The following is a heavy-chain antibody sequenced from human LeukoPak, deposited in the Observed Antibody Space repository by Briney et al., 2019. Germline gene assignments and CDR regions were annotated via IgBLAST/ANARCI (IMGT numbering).Heavy chain of an antibody. CDR3: ARGFARETYYFDY. D-gene: IGHD3-3*01. V-gene: IGHV4-61*03. CDR1: GRSVSSGSYY. Sequence: SETLSLTCTVSGRSVSSGSYYWSWIRQPPGKGLEWIGYIYYSGSTNYNPSLRSRVTISVDTSKNHFSLKLSSVTAADTAVYYCARGFARETYYFDYWGQGTLVTVSS. J-gene: IGHJ4*02. CDR2: IYYSGST.